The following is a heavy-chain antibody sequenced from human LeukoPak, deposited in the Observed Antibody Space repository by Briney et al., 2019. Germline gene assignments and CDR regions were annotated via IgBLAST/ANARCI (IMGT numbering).Heavy chain of an antibody. CDR3: ARDHRRDGYNLGAFDY. V-gene: IGHV3-30-3*01. CDR1: GFTFSSYA. CDR2: ISYDGSNK. J-gene: IGHJ4*02. D-gene: IGHD5-24*01. Sequence: GGSLRLSCAASGFTFSSYAMHWVRQAPGKGLEWVAVISYDGSNKYYADSVKGRFTISRDNAKNSLYLQMNSLRAEDTAVYYCARDHRRDGYNLGAFDYWGQGTLVTVSS.